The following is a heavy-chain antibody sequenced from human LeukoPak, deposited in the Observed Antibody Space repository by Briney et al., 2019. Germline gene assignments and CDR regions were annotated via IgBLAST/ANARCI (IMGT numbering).Heavy chain of an antibody. CDR3: AKGQRWESPHYLDS. CDR2: ISGSGGST. Sequence: PGGSLRLSCAASGFTFGSYALSWVRQAPGRGLEWVSAISGSGGSTYYADPVKGRFTISRDNSKNTLYVQMNSLRDEDTAVYYCAKGQRWESPHYLDSWGQGTLVTVSS. J-gene: IGHJ4*02. V-gene: IGHV3-23*01. D-gene: IGHD1-26*01. CDR1: GFTFGSYA.